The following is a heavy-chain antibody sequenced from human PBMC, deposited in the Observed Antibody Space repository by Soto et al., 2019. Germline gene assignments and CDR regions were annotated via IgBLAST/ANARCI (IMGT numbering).Heavy chain of an antibody. V-gene: IGHV1-18*01. D-gene: IGHD5-18*01. CDR3: ASGLWAGYRYYALDV. Sequence: QVQLVQSGAEVKKPGASVKVSCKASGYTFNNYGISWVRQAPGQGLEWMGWISGYNGNTNYAQKFQGRITMTTDTATTTAHKDGRTMGSDHSVVYCCASGLWAGYRYYALDVWGQGTTVTVFS. CDR2: ISGYNGNT. J-gene: IGHJ6*02. CDR1: GYTFNNYG.